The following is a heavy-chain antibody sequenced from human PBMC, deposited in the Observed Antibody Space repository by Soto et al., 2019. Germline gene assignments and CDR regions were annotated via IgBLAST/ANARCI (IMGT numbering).Heavy chain of an antibody. CDR2: IYYSGST. D-gene: IGHD5-12*01. CDR1: GGSISSYY. CDR3: ARAVEMATIFDY. J-gene: IGHJ4*02. Sequence: PSETLSLTCTVSGGSISSYYWSWLRQPPGKGLEWIGYIYYSGSTNYNPSLKSRVTISVDTSKNQFSLKLSSVTAADTAVYYCARAVEMATIFDYWGQGTLVTVSS. V-gene: IGHV4-59*01.